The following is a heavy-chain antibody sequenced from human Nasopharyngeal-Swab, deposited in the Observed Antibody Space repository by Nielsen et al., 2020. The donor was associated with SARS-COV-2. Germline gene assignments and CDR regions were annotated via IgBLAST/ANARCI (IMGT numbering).Heavy chain of an antibody. J-gene: IGHJ4*02. Sequence: SLKISCAASGFTFDDYAMHWVRQAPGKGLEWVSGISWNSGSISYADSVKGRFTISRDNAKNSLYLQMNSLRAEDMALYYCAKGLGYNWNDEGFDYWGQGTLVTVSS. CDR3: AKGLGYNWNDEGFDY. V-gene: IGHV3-9*03. D-gene: IGHD1-1*01. CDR1: GFTFDDYA. CDR2: ISWNSGSI.